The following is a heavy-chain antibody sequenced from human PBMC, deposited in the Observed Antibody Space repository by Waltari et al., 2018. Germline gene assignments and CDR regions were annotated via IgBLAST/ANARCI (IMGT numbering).Heavy chain of an antibody. CDR3: TAGPTRIGNSYAYFDY. CDR2: IRNKVDRYTT. Sequence: EVQLVDSGGALVQPGGSLRLSCTSSGAPFSAYFLHWFRQTPGKGLEWVGRIRNKVDRYTTEYAASVKGRFTISRDDSKNSVYLQMNGLKTEDTGMYYCTAGPTRIGNSYAYFDYWGQGTLVTVTS. D-gene: IGHD3-10*01. CDR1: GAPFSAYF. V-gene: IGHV3-72*01. J-gene: IGHJ4*02.